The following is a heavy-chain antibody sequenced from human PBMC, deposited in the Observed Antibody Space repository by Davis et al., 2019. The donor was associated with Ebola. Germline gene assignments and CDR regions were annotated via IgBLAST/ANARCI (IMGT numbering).Heavy chain of an antibody. V-gene: IGHV4-59*01. J-gene: IGHJ6*03. CDR3: ARTTLPDPPSHYYFFMDV. CDR2: ISNIGWT. D-gene: IGHD1-1*01. Sequence: MPSETLSLTCTVSGGSISTYSWSWIRQPPGKGLEWIGYISNIGWTNYNASLKSRVTISVDTSKNHFSLRLSSVIAADTAVYYCARTTLPDPPSHYYFFMDVWGKGTTVTVSS. CDR1: GGSISTYS.